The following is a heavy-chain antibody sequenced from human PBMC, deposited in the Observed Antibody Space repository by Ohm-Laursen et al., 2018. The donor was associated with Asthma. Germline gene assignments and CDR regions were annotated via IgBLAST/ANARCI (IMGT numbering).Heavy chain of an antibody. CDR2: IYYSGNT. V-gene: IGHV4-31*11. Sequence: SDTLSLTCAVYGGSFSGYYWSWIRQHPGKGLEWIGYIYYSGNTYYNPSLKSRVIISVDTSKNQFSLKLTSVTAADTALYYCARATFYYESTGYYYFDHWGQGTLVTVSS. CDR3: ARATFYYESTGYYYFDH. J-gene: IGHJ4*02. CDR1: GGSFSGYY. D-gene: IGHD3-22*01.